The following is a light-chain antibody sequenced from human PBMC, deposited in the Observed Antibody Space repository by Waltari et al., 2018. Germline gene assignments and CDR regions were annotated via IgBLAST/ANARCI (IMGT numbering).Light chain of an antibody. V-gene: IGLV2-14*01. CDR3: SSYTSSSTLGV. CDR1: SSDVGGYNY. Sequence: QSALTQPASVSGSPGQSITISCTGTSSDVGGYNYVSWYQQHPGKAPKLMIYEVSNRPSGVCNRFSGANSVHTASLTISGLQAEDEADYYCSSYTSSSTLGVFGTGTKVTVL. J-gene: IGLJ1*01. CDR2: EVS.